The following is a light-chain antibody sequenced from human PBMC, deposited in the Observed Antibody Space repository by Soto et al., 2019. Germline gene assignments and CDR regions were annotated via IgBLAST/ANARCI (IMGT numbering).Light chain of an antibody. CDR2: GAS. CDR1: QSVSSSS. Sequence: IVLTQSPGTLSLSPGERATLSCRASQSVSSSSLAWYQQKPGQAPRLLMYGASRRATGIQDRFSGSGSGTDLTLTLSRLEPADFAVYYCQQSYTSTLTFGGGTKV. V-gene: IGKV3-20*01. CDR3: QQSYTSTLT. J-gene: IGKJ4*01.